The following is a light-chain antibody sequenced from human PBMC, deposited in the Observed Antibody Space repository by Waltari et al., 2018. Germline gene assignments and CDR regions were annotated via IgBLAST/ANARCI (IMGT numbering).Light chain of an antibody. Sequence: EIVMTQSPVTLSVSLGERATLSCRASQSVSSDLAWYQQKPGQAPRLLIYDASTSAAGLAARVSASGSGTEFTLTISSLQSEDFAVYYCQQYKYWPPLTFGGGTKVEIK. CDR3: QQYKYWPPLT. J-gene: IGKJ4*01. CDR2: DAS. CDR1: QSVSSD. V-gene: IGKV3-15*01.